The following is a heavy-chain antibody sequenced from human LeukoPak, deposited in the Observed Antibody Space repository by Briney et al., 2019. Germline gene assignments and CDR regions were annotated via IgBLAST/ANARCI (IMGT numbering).Heavy chain of an antibody. CDR3: AKGRDMVRGVSATLDV. J-gene: IGHJ6*04. V-gene: IGHV3-21*01. CDR2: ISSSSSYI. D-gene: IGHD3-10*01. CDR1: GFTFSSYS. Sequence: GGSLRLSCAASGFTFSSYSMNWVRQAPGKGLEWVSSISSSSSYIYYADSMKGRFTISRDNSKNTLHLQMNSLRAEDTAVYYCAKGRDMVRGVSATLDVWGKGTTVTISS.